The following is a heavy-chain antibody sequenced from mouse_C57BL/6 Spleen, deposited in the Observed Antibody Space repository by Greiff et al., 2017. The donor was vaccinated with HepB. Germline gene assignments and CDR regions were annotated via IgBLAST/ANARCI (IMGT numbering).Heavy chain of an antibody. CDR1: GYTFTDYE. D-gene: IGHD1-1*02. CDR3: TRKESNGVSVYFDY. V-gene: IGHV1-15*01. CDR2: IDPETGGT. J-gene: IGHJ2*01. Sequence: VKLQQSGAELVRPGASVTLSCKASGYTFTDYEMHWVKQTPVHGLEWIGAIDPETGGTAYNQKFKGKAILTADKSSSTAYMELRSLTSEDSAVYYCTRKESNGVSVYFDYWGQGTTLTVSS.